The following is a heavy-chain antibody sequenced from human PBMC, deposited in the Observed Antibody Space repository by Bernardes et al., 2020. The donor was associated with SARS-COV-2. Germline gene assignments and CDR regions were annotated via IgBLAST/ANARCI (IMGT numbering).Heavy chain of an antibody. Sequence: GGSLRLSCAASGFTFDDYAMHWVRQAPGKGLEWVSGISRNSGSIGYADSVKGRFTISRDNAKNSLYLQMNSLRAEDTALYYCAKDMGDSSGYFYGGGDYWSQGTLVTVSS. V-gene: IGHV3-9*01. D-gene: IGHD3-22*01. J-gene: IGHJ4*02. CDR1: GFTFDDYA. CDR2: ISRNSGSI. CDR3: AKDMGDSSGYFYGGGDY.